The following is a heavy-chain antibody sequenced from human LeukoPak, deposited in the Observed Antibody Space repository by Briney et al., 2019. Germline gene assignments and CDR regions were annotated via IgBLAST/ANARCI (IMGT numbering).Heavy chain of an antibody. V-gene: IGHV3-23*01. D-gene: IGHD6-13*01. CDR2: ISGSGGST. CDR1: GFTFSSYA. CDR3: AEVGTSSWYGNFDY. Sequence: GGSLRLSCAASGFTFSSYAMSWVRQAPGKGLEWVSAISGSGGSTYYADSVKGRFTISRDNSKNTLYLQMNSLRAEDTAVYYCAEVGTSSWYGNFDYWGQGTLVTVSS. J-gene: IGHJ4*02.